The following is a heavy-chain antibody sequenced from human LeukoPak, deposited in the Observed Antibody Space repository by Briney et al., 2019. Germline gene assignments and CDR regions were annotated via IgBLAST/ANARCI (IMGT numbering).Heavy chain of an antibody. CDR1: GFTFSDYY. Sequence: GGSLRLSCAASGFTFSDYYMSWIRQAPGKGLEWVSYISGSGSNIYYADSVKGRFTISGDNAKNSLYLQMNSLRAEDTAVYYCVRPLKGGNSYGYVDYWGQGTLVTVSS. J-gene: IGHJ4*02. CDR3: VRPLKGGNSYGYVDY. V-gene: IGHV3-11*01. D-gene: IGHD5-18*01. CDR2: ISGSGSNI.